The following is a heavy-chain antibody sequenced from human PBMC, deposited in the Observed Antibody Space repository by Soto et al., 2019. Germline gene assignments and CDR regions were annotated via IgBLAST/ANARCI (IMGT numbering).Heavy chain of an antibody. CDR2: IYPGDSDT. D-gene: IGHD4-17*01. CDR3: ARRNVDYGHYGGMDV. Sequence: GESLKISCKGSGYRFNGYWIGWVRQMPGKGLEWMGIIYPGDSDTRYSPSFQGQVAISADKSINTAYLQWSSLKASDTAMYYCARRNVDYGHYGGMDVWGQGTTVTVSS. CDR1: GYRFNGYW. J-gene: IGHJ6*02. V-gene: IGHV5-51*01.